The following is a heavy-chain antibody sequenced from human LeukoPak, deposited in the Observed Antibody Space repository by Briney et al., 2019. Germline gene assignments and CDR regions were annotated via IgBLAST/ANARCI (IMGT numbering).Heavy chain of an antibody. J-gene: IGHJ4*02. CDR2: INPNSGGT. CDR3: ARDYDSSSHFDY. V-gene: IGHV1-2*02. D-gene: IGHD3-22*01. Sequence: ASVKVSCKASGYTFTGYYMHWVRQAPGQGLEWMGWINPNSGGTNYAQKFQGRVTMTRDTSISTAYMELSRLRSDDTAVYYCARDYDSSSHFDYWGQGTLVTVSS. CDR1: GYTFTGYY.